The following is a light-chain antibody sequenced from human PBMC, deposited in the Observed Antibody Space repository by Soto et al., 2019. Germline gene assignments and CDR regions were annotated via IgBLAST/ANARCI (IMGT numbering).Light chain of an antibody. CDR3: CSFGTTHTLV. CDR2: EAI. J-gene: IGLJ2*01. Sequence: QSVLTQPASVSGSPGQSITIACTGTSSDVGTYNLVSWYQQRPGKAPKLLISEAIQRPSGVSDRFSASKSGNTASLTISGLQAEVEADYYFCSFGTTHTLVFGGGTQLTVL. V-gene: IGLV2-23*01. CDR1: SSDVGTYNL.